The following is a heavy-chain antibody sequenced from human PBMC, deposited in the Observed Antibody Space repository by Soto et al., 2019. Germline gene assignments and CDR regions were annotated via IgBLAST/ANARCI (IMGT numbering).Heavy chain of an antibody. J-gene: IGHJ3*02. CDR2: INPNSGGP. V-gene: IGHV1-2*02. Sequence: QVHLVQSGAEVKKPGASVKVSCKAPRDTFTGYYMHWVRQAPGQGLEWMGWINPNSGGPNYAQKFQGRVTMTRDTSISTVYMELSRLRSDDTAVYYCARARIPDAFDIWGQGTMVTVSS. CDR3: ARARIPDAFDI. CDR1: RDTFTGYY.